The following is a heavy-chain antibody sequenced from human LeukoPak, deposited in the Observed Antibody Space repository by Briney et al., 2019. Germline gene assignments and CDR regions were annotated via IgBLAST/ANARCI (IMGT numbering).Heavy chain of an antibody. CDR2: INSDGSST. Sequence: GGSLRLSCAASGFTFSSYWMHWVRQAPGKGLVWVSRINSDGSSTSYADSVKGRFTISRDNAKNTLYLQMDSLRAEDTAVYYCAKVGTDILDYYYYYGMDVWGQGTTVTVSS. CDR3: AKVGTDILDYYYYYGMDV. CDR1: GFTFSSYW. V-gene: IGHV3-74*01. J-gene: IGHJ6*02. D-gene: IGHD3-9*01.